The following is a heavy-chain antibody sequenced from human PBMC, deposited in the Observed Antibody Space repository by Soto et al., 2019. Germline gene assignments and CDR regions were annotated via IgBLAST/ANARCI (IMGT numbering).Heavy chain of an antibody. D-gene: IGHD4-17*01. CDR3: ARHRGDTNYYYYYGMDV. V-gene: IGHV5-51*01. Sequence: GESLKISGKGSGYSFTSYWIGWVRQMPGKGLEWMGIIYPGDSDTRYSPSFQGQVTISADKSISTAYLQWSSLKASDTAMYYCARHRGDTNYYYYYGMDVWGQGTTVTVSS. CDR1: GYSFTSYW. J-gene: IGHJ6*02. CDR2: IYPGDSDT.